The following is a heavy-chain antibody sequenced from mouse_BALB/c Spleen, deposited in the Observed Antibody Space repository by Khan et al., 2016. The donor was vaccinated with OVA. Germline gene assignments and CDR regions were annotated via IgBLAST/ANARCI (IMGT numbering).Heavy chain of an antibody. CDR1: GYSITSDYA. CDR3: ARSVTSTTVVATDFDY. Sequence: EVQLQESGPGLVKPSQSLSLTCTVTGYSITSDYAWNWIRQFPGNKLEWMGYISYSGRTSYNPSLKSRISITRDTSKNQFFLQLNSVTTEDTATXYAARSVTSTTVVATDFDYWGQGTTLTVSS. D-gene: IGHD1-1*01. CDR2: ISYSGRT. J-gene: IGHJ2*01. V-gene: IGHV3-2*02.